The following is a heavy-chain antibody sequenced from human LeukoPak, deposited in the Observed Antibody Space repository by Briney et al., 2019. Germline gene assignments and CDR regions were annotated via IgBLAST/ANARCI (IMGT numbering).Heavy chain of an antibody. V-gene: IGHV4-59*01. CDR3: ARAPGSIAAAGQLDY. CDR1: GGSISSYY. CDR2: IYYSGST. D-gene: IGHD6-13*01. J-gene: IGHJ4*02. Sequence: PSETLSLTCTVSGGSISSYYWSWIRQPPGKGLEWIGYIYYSGSTNYNPSLKSRVAISVDASKNQFSLKLSSVTAADTAVYYCARAPGSIAAAGQLDYWGQGTLVTVSS.